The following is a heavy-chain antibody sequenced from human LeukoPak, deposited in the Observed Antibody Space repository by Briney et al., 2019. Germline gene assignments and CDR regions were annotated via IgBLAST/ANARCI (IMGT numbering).Heavy chain of an antibody. D-gene: IGHD1-26*01. CDR3: AKGLYSGSYRTFDY. CDR1: GFTFDDYA. CDR2: ISWNSGSI. V-gene: IGHV3-9*01. J-gene: IGHJ4*02. Sequence: PGGSLRLSCAASGFTFDDYAMHWVRQAPGKGLEWVSGISWNSGSIGYADSVKGRFTISRDNAKNSLYLQMNSLRAEDTALYYCAKGLYSGSYRTFDYWGQGTLVTVSS.